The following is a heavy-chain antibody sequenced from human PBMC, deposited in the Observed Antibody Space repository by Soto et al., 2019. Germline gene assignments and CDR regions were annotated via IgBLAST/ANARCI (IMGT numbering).Heavy chain of an antibody. V-gene: IGHV4-31*03. J-gene: IGHJ5*02. D-gene: IGHD6-13*01. CDR3: EREIGSWYQRWFEP. Sequence: PSETLSLTCTVSGGSSSDRGYYWRWIRQHPGKGLEWIGYIYYSGGTYYNPSLKSRVTISVDTSKNQFSLKLSSVTAADTAVYYCEREIGSWYQRWFEPWGQGTLVTVSS. CDR2: IYYSGGT. CDR1: GGSSSDRGYY.